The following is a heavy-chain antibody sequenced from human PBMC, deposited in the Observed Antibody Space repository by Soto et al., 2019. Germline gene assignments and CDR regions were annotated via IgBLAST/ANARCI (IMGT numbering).Heavy chain of an antibody. V-gene: IGHV4-59*01. D-gene: IGHD6-6*01. J-gene: IGHJ6*02. CDR3: AREVAARTHGMDV. CDR1: GGSISSYY. CDR2: IYYSGST. Sequence: QVQLQESGPGLVKPSETLSLTCTVSGGSISSYYWSWIRQPPGKGLEWIGYIYYSGSTNYNPSLKSRVTISVDTSKNQFSLKLSSVTAADTAVYYCAREVAARTHGMDVWGQGTTVTVSS.